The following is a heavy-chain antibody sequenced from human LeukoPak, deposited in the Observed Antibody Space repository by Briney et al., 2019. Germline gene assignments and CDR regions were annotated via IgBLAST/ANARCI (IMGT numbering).Heavy chain of an antibody. CDR1: GGSFSRYA. Sequence: ASVKVSCKASGGSFSRYAISWVRQAPGQGLEWMGGIIPIFGTANYAQKFQGRVTITADESTSTAYMELSSLRSEDTAVYYCAARDYGDYYYGMDVWGQGTTVTVSS. CDR3: AARDYGDYYYGMDV. D-gene: IGHD4-17*01. CDR2: IIPIFGTA. J-gene: IGHJ6*02. V-gene: IGHV1-69*13.